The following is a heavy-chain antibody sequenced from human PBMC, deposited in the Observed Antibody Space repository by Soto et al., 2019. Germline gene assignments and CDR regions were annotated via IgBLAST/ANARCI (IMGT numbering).Heavy chain of an antibody. D-gene: IGHD5-18*01. CDR2: ISSSSSYI. CDR1: GFTFSSYS. J-gene: IGHJ6*02. CDR3: ARDPYSYGSMDV. V-gene: IGHV3-21*01. Sequence: PGGSLRLSCAASGFTFSSYSMNWFRQAPGKGLEWASSISSSSSYIYYADSVKGRFTISRDNAKNSLYLQMNSLRAEDTAVYYCARDPYSYGSMDVWGQGTTVTVSS.